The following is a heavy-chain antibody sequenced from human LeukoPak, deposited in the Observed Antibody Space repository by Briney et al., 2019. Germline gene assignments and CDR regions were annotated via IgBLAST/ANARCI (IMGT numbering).Heavy chain of an antibody. D-gene: IGHD2-15*01. CDR3: AKERPYCSGGSCYLFRLFDY. CDR1: GFTFSSYA. Sequence: PGGSLRLSCAASGFTFSSYAMSWVRQAPGKGLEWVSAISGSGGSTYYADSVKGRFTISRDNSKNTLYLQMNSLRAEDTAVYYCAKERPYCSGGSCYLFRLFDYWGQGTLVTVSS. J-gene: IGHJ4*02. V-gene: IGHV3-23*01. CDR2: ISGSGGST.